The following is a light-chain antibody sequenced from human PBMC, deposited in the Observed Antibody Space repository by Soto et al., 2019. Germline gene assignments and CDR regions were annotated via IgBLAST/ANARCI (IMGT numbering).Light chain of an antibody. CDR2: DVN. V-gene: IGLV2-8*01. J-gene: IGLJ2*01. CDR3: SSYAGSNNFVL. Sequence: QSALTQPPSASGSPGQSVTISCTGTSSDIGGYNYVSWYQQHPGKAPKLMIYDVNKRPSGVPDRFSGSKSGNTASLTVSGLQAEDEADYYCSSYAGSNNFVLFGGGTTLTVL. CDR1: SSDIGGYNY.